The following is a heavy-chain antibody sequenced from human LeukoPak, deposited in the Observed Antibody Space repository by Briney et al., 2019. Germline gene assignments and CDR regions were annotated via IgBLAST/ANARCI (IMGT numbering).Heavy chain of an antibody. CDR2: ISSNGGST. D-gene: IGHD1-14*01. CDR1: GFTFSSYA. V-gene: IGHV3-64*01. J-gene: IGHJ1*01. CDR3: ATTGTKEGVYFQH. Sequence: PGGSLRLSRAASGFTFSSYAMHWVRQAPGKGLEYVSAISSNGGSTYYANSVKGRFTISRDNSKNTLYLQMGSLRAEDMAVYYCATTGTKEGVYFQHWGQGTLVTVSS.